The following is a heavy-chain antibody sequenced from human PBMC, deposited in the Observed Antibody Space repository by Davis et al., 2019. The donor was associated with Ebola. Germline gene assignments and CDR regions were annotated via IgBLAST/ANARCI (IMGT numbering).Heavy chain of an antibody. Sequence: MPSETLSLTCTVSGGSISSYYWSWIRQPPGKGLEWIGYIYYSGSTNYNPSLKSRVTISVDTSKNRFSLKLSSVTAADTAVYYCARHRITMVRGVDDAFDIWGQGTMVTVSS. CDR2: IYYSGST. CDR1: GGSISSYY. J-gene: IGHJ3*02. V-gene: IGHV4-59*08. D-gene: IGHD3-10*01. CDR3: ARHRITMVRGVDDAFDI.